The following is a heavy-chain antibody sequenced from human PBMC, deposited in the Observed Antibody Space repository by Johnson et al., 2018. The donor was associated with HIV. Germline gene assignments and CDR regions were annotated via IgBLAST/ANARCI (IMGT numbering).Heavy chain of an antibody. CDR1: GFTFSSYA. Sequence: VQLVESGGGVVQPGRSLRLSCAASGFTFSSYAMHWVRQAPGKGLEWVAVISYDGSNKYYADSVKGRFTISRDNAKNSLYLQMNSLRAEDTAVYYCARDSSSWFAFDIWGQGTMVTVSS. J-gene: IGHJ3*02. V-gene: IGHV3-30-3*01. D-gene: IGHD6-13*01. CDR2: ISYDGSNK. CDR3: ARDSSSWFAFDI.